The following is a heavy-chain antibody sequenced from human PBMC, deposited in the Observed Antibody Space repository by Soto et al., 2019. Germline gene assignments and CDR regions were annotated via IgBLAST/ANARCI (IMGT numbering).Heavy chain of an antibody. D-gene: IGHD3-22*01. V-gene: IGHV3-23*01. CDR3: ARGSAYSYF. Sequence: EVQLLESGGGLVQPGGSLRLSCEASGFTFSSYGMTWVRHAPGKGLEWVSGVSDSGGNTYYAESVKGRFTISRDNSKNTLYLQMSSLRAEDTAVYYCARGSAYSYFWGQGSLVTVSS. CDR2: VSDSGGNT. J-gene: IGHJ4*02. CDR1: GFTFSSYG.